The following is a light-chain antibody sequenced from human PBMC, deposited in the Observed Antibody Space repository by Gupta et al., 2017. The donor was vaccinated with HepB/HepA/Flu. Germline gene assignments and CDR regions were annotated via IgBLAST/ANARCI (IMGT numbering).Light chain of an antibody. CDR2: SDD. V-gene: IGLV1-36*01. Sequence: SLLPPPPSVSEAPRQRVTISCSGSSSNIGNNAVTWYQQLPVKAPNLLIYSDDLRPSGVSDRFSGSKSGTSASLPISGLQSEDEAEYYCAAWDDRRNGYVFGTGTKVSVL. CDR3: AAWDDRRNGYV. J-gene: IGLJ1*01. CDR1: SSNIGNNA.